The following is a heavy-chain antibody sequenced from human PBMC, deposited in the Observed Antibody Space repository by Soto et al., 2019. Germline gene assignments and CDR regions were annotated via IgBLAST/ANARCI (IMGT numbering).Heavy chain of an antibody. D-gene: IGHD2-2*03. V-gene: IGHV4-39*01. Sequence: NPSETLSLTCTVSGDSVSTNSYSWGWIRQSPGKGLEWIGTIYSSENTYYNPSLLSRVTISVDTSKNEFSLRLSSVTAADTAVYYCARLNGYCISTNCQGYYGMDVWGQGNTVT. CDR2: IYSSENT. CDR3: ARLNGYCISTNCQGYYGMDV. J-gene: IGHJ6*02. CDR1: GDSVSTNSYS.